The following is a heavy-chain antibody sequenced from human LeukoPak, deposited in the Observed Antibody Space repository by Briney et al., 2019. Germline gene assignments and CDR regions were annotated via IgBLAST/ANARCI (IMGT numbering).Heavy chain of an antibody. Sequence: GGSLRLSCAASGFTFSSYGMHWVRQAPGKGLEWVAVISYDGSNKYYADSVKGRFTISRDNSKNTPYLQMNSLRAEDTAVYYCARGHYGMDVWGQGTTVTVSS. CDR2: ISYDGSNK. CDR1: GFTFSSYG. V-gene: IGHV3-30*03. CDR3: ARGHYGMDV. J-gene: IGHJ6*02.